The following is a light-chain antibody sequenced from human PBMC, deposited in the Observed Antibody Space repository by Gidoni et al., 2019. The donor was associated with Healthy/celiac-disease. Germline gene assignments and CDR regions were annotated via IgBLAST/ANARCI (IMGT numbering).Light chain of an antibody. CDR2: AAS. J-gene: IGKJ2*01. CDR1: QSISSY. Sequence: DIQMTQSPSSLSASVGDRVTITCRASQSISSYLKWYQQKPWKAPKLLIYAASSVQRGVPSRLSGRGSGTDFTLNISTLEREDCETYYCQQRYSTPLTFGQGTKLEIK. CDR3: QQRYSTPLT. V-gene: IGKV1-39*01.